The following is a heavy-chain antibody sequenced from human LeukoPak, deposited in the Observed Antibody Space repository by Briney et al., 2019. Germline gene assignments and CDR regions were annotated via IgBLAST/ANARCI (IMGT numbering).Heavy chain of an antibody. J-gene: IGHJ3*02. D-gene: IGHD3-10*01. V-gene: IGHV3-7*01. CDR2: IKQDGSEK. Sequence: PGGSLRLSCAASGFTFSSYWMSWVRQAPGKGLEWVANIKQDGSEKYYVDSVKGRFTISRDNAKNSLYLQMNSLRAEDTAVYYCARPPYNYGSGGIDAFDIWGQGTMVTVSS. CDR3: ARPPYNYGSGGIDAFDI. CDR1: GFTFSSYW.